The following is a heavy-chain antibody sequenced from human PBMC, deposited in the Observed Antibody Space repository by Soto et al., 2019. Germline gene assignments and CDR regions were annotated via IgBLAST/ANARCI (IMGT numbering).Heavy chain of an antibody. CDR1: GFTFTNYA. CDR3: ARVSWREKYGMDV. Sequence: LRLSCAASGFTFTNYALHWVRQAPGKGLEWVSSISGGGTGTYSADAVKGRFTISRDNAKNSLYLQMNRLRAEDTAVYYCARVSWREKYGMDVWGQGTTVTVSS. CDR2: ISGGGTGT. J-gene: IGHJ6*02. V-gene: IGHV3-21*04.